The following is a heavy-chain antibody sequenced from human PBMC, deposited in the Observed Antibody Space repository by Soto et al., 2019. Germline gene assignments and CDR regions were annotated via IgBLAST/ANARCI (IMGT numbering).Heavy chain of an antibody. CDR3: ERGLFCSGGSCYFDWFDP. CDR2: INHSGST. J-gene: IGHJ5*02. CDR1: GGSFSGYY. Sequence: QVQLQQWGAGLLKPSETLSLTCAVYGGSFSGYYWSWIRHPPGKGLEWIGEINHSGSTNYNPSLKSRVTISVYTSKNQFSLKLSSVNAADTAVYYCERGLFCSGGSCYFDWFDPWGQGNMVTVSS. D-gene: IGHD2-15*01. V-gene: IGHV4-34*01.